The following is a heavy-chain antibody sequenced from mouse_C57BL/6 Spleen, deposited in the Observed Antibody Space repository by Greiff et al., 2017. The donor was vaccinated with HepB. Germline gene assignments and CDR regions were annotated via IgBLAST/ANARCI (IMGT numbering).Heavy chain of an antibody. D-gene: IGHD2-1*01. CDR2: INPSTGGT. V-gene: IGHV1-42*01. CDR3: ARRDLLSSTSRDY. J-gene: IGHJ4*01. Sequence: EVQLQQSGPELVKPGASVKISCKASGYSFTGYYMNWVKQSPEKSLEWIGEINPSTGGTTYNQKFKAKATLTVDKSSSTAYMQLKSLTSEDSAVYYCARRDLLSSTSRDYWGQGTSVTVSS. CDR1: GYSFTGYY.